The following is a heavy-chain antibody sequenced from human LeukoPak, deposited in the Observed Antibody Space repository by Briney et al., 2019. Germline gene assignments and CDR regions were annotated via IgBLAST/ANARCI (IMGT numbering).Heavy chain of an antibody. CDR1: GGSISSSDYY. J-gene: IGHJ4*02. D-gene: IGHD2-2*01. Sequence: SETLSLTCTVSGGSISSSDYYWGWIRQPPGQGLEWIGSIDYSGSTYSNPSLKSRVTVSVDTSKNQFSLKLSSVTAADTAVYYCARGGGGYQLLFDYWGQGSLVTVSS. CDR2: IDYSGST. V-gene: IGHV4-39*07. CDR3: ARGGGGYQLLFDY.